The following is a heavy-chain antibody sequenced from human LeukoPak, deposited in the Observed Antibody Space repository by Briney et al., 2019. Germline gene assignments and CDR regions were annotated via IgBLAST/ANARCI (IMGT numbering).Heavy chain of an antibody. V-gene: IGHV4-34*01. CDR3: TRMTTGHDY. J-gene: IGHJ4*02. D-gene: IGHD4-17*01. Sequence: SETLSLTCTVSGVSFNDYYWSWVRQTPGKGLEWIGEFNHSGYTNDSPSLKSRVTLSIDTSRKQFSLNLRSVTVADTGSYYCTRMTTGHDYWGQGTLVTVSS. CDR1: GVSFNDYY. CDR2: FNHSGYT.